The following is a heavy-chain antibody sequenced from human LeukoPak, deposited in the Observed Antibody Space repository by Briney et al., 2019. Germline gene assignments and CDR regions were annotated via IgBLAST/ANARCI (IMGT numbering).Heavy chain of an antibody. D-gene: IGHD3-22*01. V-gene: IGHV1-18*01. CDR2: ISAYNGNT. J-gene: IGHJ4*02. CDR1: GGTFSSYA. CDR3: AREGYYDSSGYYHDY. Sequence: ASVKVSCKASGGTFSSYAISWVRQAPGQGLEWMGWISAYNGNTNYAQKLQGRVTMTTDTSTSTAYMELRSLRSDDTAVYYCAREGYYDSSGYYHDYWGQGTLVTVSS.